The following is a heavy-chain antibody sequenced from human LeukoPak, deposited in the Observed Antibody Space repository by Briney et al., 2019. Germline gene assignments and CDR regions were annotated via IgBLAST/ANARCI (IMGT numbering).Heavy chain of an antibody. J-gene: IGHJ4*02. CDR2: IYYSGST. V-gene: IGHV4-39*07. D-gene: IGHD6-19*01. CDR1: GGSISSRSYY. CDR3: ARDQVAGTGSFDY. Sequence: PSETLSPTCTVSGGSISSRSYYWGWIRQPPGRGLEWIGSIYYSGSTYYNPSLTSRVTISLDTSKNQISLKLRSVTAADTAVYYCARDQVAGTGSFDYWGQGTLVTVSS.